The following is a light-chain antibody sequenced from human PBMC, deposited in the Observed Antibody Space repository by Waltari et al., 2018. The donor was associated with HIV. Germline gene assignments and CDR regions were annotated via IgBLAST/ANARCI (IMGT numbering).Light chain of an antibody. CDR1: IRDVGVYNY. CDR3: SSHAGSKVV. V-gene: IGLV2-8*01. Sequence: QSALTQPPSASGSPGQSVTLSCTGTIRDVGVYNYVSWHQQHPGKAPKLMIYDVIKRPSGVPDRFSGSKSGNTASLTVSGLQPEDEADYYCSSHAGSKVVFGGGTRLTVL. J-gene: IGLJ2*01. CDR2: DVI.